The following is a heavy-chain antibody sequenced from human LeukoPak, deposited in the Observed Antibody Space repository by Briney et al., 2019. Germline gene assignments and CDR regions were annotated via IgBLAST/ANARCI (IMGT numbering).Heavy chain of an antibody. CDR3: AKGESGYSSSWYDY. J-gene: IGHJ4*02. CDR2: ISGSGGST. Sequence: PGGSLRLSCAASGFTFSSYAMSWVRQAPGKGLEWVSAISGSGGSTYYADSVKGRFTISGDNSKNTLYLQMNSLRAEDTAVYYCAKGESGYSSSWYDYWGQGTLVTVSS. V-gene: IGHV3-23*01. CDR1: GFTFSSYA. D-gene: IGHD6-13*01.